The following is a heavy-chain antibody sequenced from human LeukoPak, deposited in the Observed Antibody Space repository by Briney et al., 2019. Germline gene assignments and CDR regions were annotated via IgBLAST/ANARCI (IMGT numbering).Heavy chain of an antibody. D-gene: IGHD5-12*01. J-gene: IGHJ3*02. CDR2: IYHSGST. CDR1: GGSFSGYY. Sequence: SETLSLTCAVHGGSFSGYYWGWIRQPPGKGLEWIGSIYHSGSTYYKPSRKSRVTIGVETSKNLFALKLSAVTGAGRGLFYCARSCRILDIVATIRARLGGNGFDIWGQGTMVTVSS. V-gene: IGHV4-34*01. CDR3: ARSCRILDIVATIRARLGGNGFDI.